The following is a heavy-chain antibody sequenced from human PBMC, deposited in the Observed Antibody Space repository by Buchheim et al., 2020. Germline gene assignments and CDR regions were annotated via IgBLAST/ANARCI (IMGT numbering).Heavy chain of an antibody. J-gene: IGHJ5*01. D-gene: IGHD2-2*02. CDR1: GFTFDDYT. CDR2: ISWGSGNI. Sequence: EVQLVESGGGLVQPGRSLRLSCAASGFTFDDYTMHWVRQAPGKGLEWVSGISWGSGNIDYADSVKGRFTISRDNAKNSLYLVMHSLRPDDTALYYCSKADYTSNWFDSWGQGTL. CDR3: SKADYTSNWFDS. V-gene: IGHV3-9*01.